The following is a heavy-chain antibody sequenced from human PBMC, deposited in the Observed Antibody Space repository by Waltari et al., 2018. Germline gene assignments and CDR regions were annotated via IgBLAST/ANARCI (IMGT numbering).Heavy chain of an antibody. V-gene: IGHV4-59*08. CDR2: IYYSGST. CDR3: ARHYGETYGMDV. Sequence: QVQLQESGPGLGKPSETLSLTCTVSGGSISRYYWSWIRQPPGKGLEWIGYIYYSGSTNYNPSLKSRVTISVDTSKNQFSLKLSSVTAADTAVYYCARHYGETYGMDVWGQGTTVTVSS. D-gene: IGHD4-17*01. J-gene: IGHJ6*02. CDR1: GGSISRYY.